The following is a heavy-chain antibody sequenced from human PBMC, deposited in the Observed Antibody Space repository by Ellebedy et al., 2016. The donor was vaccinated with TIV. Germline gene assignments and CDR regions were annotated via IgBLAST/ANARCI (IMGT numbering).Heavy chain of an antibody. CDR3: ARDRGGVGATNGFDY. V-gene: IGHV1-18*01. CDR2: ISAYNGNT. J-gene: IGHJ4*02. CDR1: GYTFTSYG. D-gene: IGHD1-26*01. Sequence: AASVKVSCKASGYTFTSYGINWVRQAPGQGLEWMGWISAYNGNTNYAQNLQGRVTMTTDTSTSTAFMDLRSLRSEDTAVYYCARDRGGVGATNGFDYWGQGTLVTVSS.